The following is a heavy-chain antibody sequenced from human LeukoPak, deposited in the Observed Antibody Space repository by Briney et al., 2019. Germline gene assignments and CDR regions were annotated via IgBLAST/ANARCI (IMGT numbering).Heavy chain of an antibody. Sequence: GGSLRLSCAASGFTFSNYAMHWVRQAPGKGLEWVAVISHDGSIKYYADSVKGRFTISRDNSKNTLFMQMNSLRAEDTAVYYCAKAPARIEVAGRYYFYGMDVWGQGTTVIVSS. V-gene: IGHV3-30*06. CDR2: ISHDGSIK. J-gene: IGHJ6*02. CDR1: GFTFSNYA. CDR3: AKAPARIEVAGRYYFYGMDV. D-gene: IGHD6-19*01.